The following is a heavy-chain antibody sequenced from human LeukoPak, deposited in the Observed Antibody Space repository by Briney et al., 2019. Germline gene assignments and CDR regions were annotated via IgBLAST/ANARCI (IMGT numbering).Heavy chain of an antibody. CDR2: IRSKANSYAT. J-gene: IGHJ4*02. Sequence: GGSLRLSCAASGFTLSGSAMHWVRQASGKGLEWVGRIRSKANSYATAYAASVKGRFTISRDDSKNTAYLQMNSLKTEDTAVYYCAKAVRGPDILTGYYTGGYFDYWGQGTLVTVSS. CDR3: AKAVRGPDILTGYYTGGYFDY. D-gene: IGHD3-9*01. CDR1: GFTLSGSA. V-gene: IGHV3-73*01.